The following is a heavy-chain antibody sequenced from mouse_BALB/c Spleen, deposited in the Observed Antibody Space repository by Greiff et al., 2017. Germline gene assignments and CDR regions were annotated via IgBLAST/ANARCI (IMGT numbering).Heavy chain of an antibody. Sequence: VKLVESGPGLVAPSQSLSITCTVSGFSLTGYGVNWVRQPPGKGLEWLGVIWGDGSTDYNSALKSRLSISKDNSKSQVFLKMNSLQTDDTARYYCARENYYGSSPWFAYWGQGTLVTVSA. V-gene: IGHV2-6-7*01. CDR3: ARENYYGSSPWFAY. CDR1: GFSLTGYG. J-gene: IGHJ3*01. CDR2: IWGDGST. D-gene: IGHD1-1*01.